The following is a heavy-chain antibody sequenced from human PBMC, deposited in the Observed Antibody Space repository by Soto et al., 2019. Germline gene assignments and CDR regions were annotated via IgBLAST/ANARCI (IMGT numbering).Heavy chain of an antibody. CDR3: ARGGRITIFGVALENWFDP. J-gene: IGHJ5*02. CDR2: IYYSGST. V-gene: IGHV4-59*01. Sequence: ETLSLTCTVSGGSISSYYWSWIRQPPGKGLEWIGYIYYSGSTNYNPSLKSRVTISVDASKNQFSLKLSSVTAADTAVYYCARGGRITIFGVALENWFDPWGQGTLVTVSS. D-gene: IGHD3-3*01. CDR1: GGSISSYY.